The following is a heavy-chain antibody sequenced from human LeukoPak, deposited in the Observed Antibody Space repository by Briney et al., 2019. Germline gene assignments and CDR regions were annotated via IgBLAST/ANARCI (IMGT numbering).Heavy chain of an antibody. V-gene: IGHV3-7*01. D-gene: IGHD1-20*01. CDR1: GFPFSNYW. J-gene: IGHJ4*02. Sequence: GGSLRLSCAASGFPFSNYWMSWVRQTPGKGLEWMANIKEDRSEKYYMDSVKGRFTISRDNARNSLYLQMNSLRADDTAVYYCANSNWSPFDHWGQGTLVTVSS. CDR2: IKEDRSEK. CDR3: ANSNWSPFDH.